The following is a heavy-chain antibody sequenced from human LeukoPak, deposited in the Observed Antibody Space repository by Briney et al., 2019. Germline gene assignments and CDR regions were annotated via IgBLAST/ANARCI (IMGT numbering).Heavy chain of an antibody. J-gene: IGHJ4*02. V-gene: IGHV1-69*05. Sequence: SVKVSCKASGGTFSSYAISWVRQAPGQGLEWMGGIIPIFGTANYAQKFQGRVTINTDESTSTAYMELSSLRSEDTAVYYCARDAYYYDSSGYYTGLPSDYWGQGTLVTVSS. CDR3: ARDAYYYDSSGYYTGLPSDY. CDR1: GGTFSSYA. D-gene: IGHD3-22*01. CDR2: IIPIFGTA.